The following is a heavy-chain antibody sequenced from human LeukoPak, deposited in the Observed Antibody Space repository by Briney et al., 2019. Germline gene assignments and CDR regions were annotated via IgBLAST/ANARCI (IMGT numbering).Heavy chain of an antibody. CDR1: GGSISSYY. D-gene: IGHD3-16*01. CDR2: IYYSGSS. J-gene: IGHJ5*02. V-gene: IGHV4-59*01. CDR3: AREVPSSWGDPSWFDP. Sequence: SETLSLTCTVSGGSISSYYWSWIRQPPGKGLEWIGYIYYSGSSNYNPSLKSRVTISVDTSKNQFSLKLSSVTAADTAVYYCAREVPSSWGDPSWFDPWGEGTLVTVSS.